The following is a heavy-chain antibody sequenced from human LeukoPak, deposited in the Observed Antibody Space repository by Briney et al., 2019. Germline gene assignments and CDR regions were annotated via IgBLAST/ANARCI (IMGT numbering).Heavy chain of an antibody. V-gene: IGHV1-2*02. Sequence: ASVKVSCKASGYTFTGYYMHWVRQAPGQGLEWMGWINSNSGGTNYAQKFQGRVTMTRDMSTSTVYMGLSSLRSEDTAVYYCARVRDYYGSGSYRQHLAGDAFDIWGQGTMVTVSS. J-gene: IGHJ3*02. D-gene: IGHD3-10*01. CDR2: INSNSGGT. CDR3: ARVRDYYGSGSYRQHLAGDAFDI. CDR1: GYTFTGYY.